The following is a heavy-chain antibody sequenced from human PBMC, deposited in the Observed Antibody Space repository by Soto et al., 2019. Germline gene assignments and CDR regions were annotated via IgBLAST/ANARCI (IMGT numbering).Heavy chain of an antibody. J-gene: IGHJ6*02. Sequence: LSLTCAVSGGSISIGGYSWSWIRQPPGKGLEWIGYIYHSGSTYYNPSLKSRVTISVDTSRDQVSLRLRSVTRADTAVYYCARDQYDFRSGSCYYAMEVWGQGTKVTVSS. D-gene: IGHD3-3*01. V-gene: IGHV4-30-2*01. CDR3: ARDQYDFRSGSCYYAMEV. CDR1: GGSISIGGYS. CDR2: IYHSGST.